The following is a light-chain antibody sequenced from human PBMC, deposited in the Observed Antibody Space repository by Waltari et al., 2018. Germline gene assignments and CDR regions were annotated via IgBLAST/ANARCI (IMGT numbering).Light chain of an antibody. CDR3: QQYGSSQFT. V-gene: IGKV3-20*01. CDR2: GAS. Sequence: IVWTQSPGPLSLSPGDTATLSCRASHSVSSSYLAWYQQKPGQAPSLLIYGASNRATGIPDRFSGSGSGTDFTLIISRLEPEDFAMYYCQQYGSSQFTFGPGTKVDIK. CDR1: HSVSSSY. J-gene: IGKJ3*01.